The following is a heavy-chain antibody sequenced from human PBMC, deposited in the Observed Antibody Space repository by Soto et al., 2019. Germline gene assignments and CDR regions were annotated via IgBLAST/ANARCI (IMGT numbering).Heavy chain of an antibody. D-gene: IGHD3-10*01. CDR1: GYAFINFW. Sequence: PGESLKISCKGSGYAFINFWIGWVRQMPGKGLEWMGIIYPTNSETRYSPSFQGQVAMSVDKSTATAYLQWSSLKASDTAIYYCARPGGSGTYYKFEYWGRGTPVTVSS. J-gene: IGHJ4*02. V-gene: IGHV5-51*01. CDR3: ARPGGSGTYYKFEY. CDR2: IYPTNSET.